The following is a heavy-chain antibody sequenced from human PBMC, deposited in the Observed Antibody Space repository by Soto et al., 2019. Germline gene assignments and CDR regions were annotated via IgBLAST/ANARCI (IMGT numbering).Heavy chain of an antibody. CDR3: ASGLTVTTVSSDFDY. D-gene: IGHD4-17*01. J-gene: IGHJ4*02. CDR2: IWYDGSNK. V-gene: IGHV3-33*01. Sequence: QVQLVESGGGVVQPGRSLRLSCAASGFTFSSYGMHWVRQAPGKGLEWVAVIWYDGSNKYYADSVKGRFTISRDNSKNTLYLQMNSLRAEDTAVYYCASGLTVTTVSSDFDYWGQGTLFTVSS. CDR1: GFTFSSYG.